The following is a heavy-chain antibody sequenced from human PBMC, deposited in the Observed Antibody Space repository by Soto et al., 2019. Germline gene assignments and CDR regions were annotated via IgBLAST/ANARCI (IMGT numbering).Heavy chain of an antibody. CDR3: SRDPQY. V-gene: IGHV4-31*03. CDR1: GGSISSGGYY. Sequence: QVQLQESGPGLVEPSQTLSLTCTVSGGSISSGGYYWSWVRQHPGKGLEWIGYIYNSVSTYYKPSLNSRVSISVDESKNQFSLKLSSVTAADTAVYYCSRDPQYWGQGTLVTVSS. CDR2: IYNSVST. J-gene: IGHJ4*02.